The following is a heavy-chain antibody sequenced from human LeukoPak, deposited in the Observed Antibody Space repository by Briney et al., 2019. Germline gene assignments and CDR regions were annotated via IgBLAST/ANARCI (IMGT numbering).Heavy chain of an antibody. Sequence: SVKVSCKASGYTFTGYYMHWVRQAPGQGLEWMGRIIPIFGTANYAQKFQGRVTITTDESTSTAYMELSSLRSEDTAVYYCARDAPGDADYVGWYFDLWGRGTLVTVSS. CDR1: GYTFTGYY. J-gene: IGHJ2*01. V-gene: IGHV1-69*05. CDR2: IIPIFGTA. D-gene: IGHD4-23*01. CDR3: ARDAPGDADYVGWYFDL.